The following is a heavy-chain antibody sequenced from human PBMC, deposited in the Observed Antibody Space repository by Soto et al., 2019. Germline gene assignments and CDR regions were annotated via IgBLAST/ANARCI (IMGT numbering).Heavy chain of an antibody. J-gene: IGHJ6*02. CDR3: AKDMVGNYYYGVDV. D-gene: IGHD3-10*01. Sequence: EVQLVESGGGLVQPSRSLRLSCAASGFIFDDYAMHWVRQPPGKGLEWVSGISWNSGSIGYADSVKGRFTISRDKAKNSLYLLMNSLRAEDTALYYCAKDMVGNYYYGVDVWGQGTTVTVSS. CDR2: ISWNSGSI. V-gene: IGHV3-9*01. CDR1: GFIFDDYA.